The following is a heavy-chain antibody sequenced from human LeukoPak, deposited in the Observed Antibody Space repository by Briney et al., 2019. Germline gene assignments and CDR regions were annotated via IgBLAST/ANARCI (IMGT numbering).Heavy chain of an antibody. CDR2: ISYDGSNK. V-gene: IGHV3-30-3*01. D-gene: IGHD3-3*01. J-gene: IGHJ6*02. Sequence: GGSLRLSCAASGFTFSSYAMHWVRQAPGKGLEWVAVISYDGSNKYYADSVKGRFTISRDNSKNTLYLQMNSLRAEDTAVHYCAREVLRFLEWLIPDYYGMDVWGQGTTVTVSS. CDR3: AREVLRFLEWLIPDYYGMDV. CDR1: GFTFSSYA.